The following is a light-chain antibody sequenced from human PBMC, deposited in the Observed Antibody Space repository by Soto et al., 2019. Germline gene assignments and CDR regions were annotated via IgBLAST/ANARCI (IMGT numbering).Light chain of an antibody. J-gene: IGKJ1*01. Sequence: EIVLTQSPGTLSVSPGERAALSCRASQSVRRTSLAWYQQKPGQAPRLLIYGASSRATGIPDRFSGSGSGTDFSLTISRPEPEDFAVYYCQQYGSSPLTFGQGTKVEIK. V-gene: IGKV3-20*01. CDR2: GAS. CDR3: QQYGSSPLT. CDR1: QSVRRTS.